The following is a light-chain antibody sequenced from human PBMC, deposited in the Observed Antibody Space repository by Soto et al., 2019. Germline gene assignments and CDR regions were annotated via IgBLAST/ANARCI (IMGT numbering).Light chain of an antibody. CDR2: DAS. Sequence: EIVLTQSPATLSSSPGERATLSCRASQSVSSYLAWYQQKPGQAPRLLIYDASNRATGIPARFSGSGSGTDFTLTISSLEPEDFAVYYCQQRSNWPPPTFGQGTKV. V-gene: IGKV3-11*01. CDR3: QQRSNWPPPT. J-gene: IGKJ1*01. CDR1: QSVSSY.